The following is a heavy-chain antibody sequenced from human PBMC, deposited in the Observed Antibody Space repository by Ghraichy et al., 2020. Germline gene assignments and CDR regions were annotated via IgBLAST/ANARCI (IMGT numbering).Heavy chain of an antibody. J-gene: IGHJ4*02. CDR1: GFSLRTSA. CDR2: IGSDGLSI. Sequence: GGSLRLSCSASGFSLRTSAMYWVRQAPGKGLEYVLAIGSDGLSIYYADSVKGRFAISRDNFKNTLSLQMNSLREEDTAVYYCAREGAGDGSGSSPDYSGQGTLVTVTS. V-gene: IGHV3-64*04. CDR3: AREGAGDGSGSSPDY. D-gene: IGHD3-10*01.